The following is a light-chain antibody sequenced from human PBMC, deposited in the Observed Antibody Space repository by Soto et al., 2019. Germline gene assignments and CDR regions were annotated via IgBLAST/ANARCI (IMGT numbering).Light chain of an antibody. J-gene: IGKJ4*01. CDR1: QSVSSSY. CDR2: GAS. CDR3: QQYGSSPFT. V-gene: IGKV3-20*01. Sequence: EIVLTQSPGTLSLSPGERATLSCRASQSVSSSYLAWYQQKPGQAPRLLIYGASSRATGIPDRFSGSGSGTDFTLTICRLEPEDFAVYSCQQYGSSPFTFGGGTKVEIK.